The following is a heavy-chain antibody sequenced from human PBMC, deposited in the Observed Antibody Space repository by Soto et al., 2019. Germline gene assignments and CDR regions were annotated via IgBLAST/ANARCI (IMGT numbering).Heavy chain of an antibody. CDR1: GFTFSSYI. CDR3: ARDDEDGSYCDLGY. D-gene: IGHD3-10*01. CDR2: ILHDGNNK. V-gene: IGHV3-30-3*01. J-gene: IGHJ4*02. Sequence: QVQLVESGGGVVQPGRSLRLSCAASGFTFSSYIMHWVRQAPGKGLEWVAMILHDGNNKYYADSVKGRFTISRDNSKNTLYLQMNSLTTEDTANYYCARDDEDGSYCDLGYWGQGTLVTVSS.